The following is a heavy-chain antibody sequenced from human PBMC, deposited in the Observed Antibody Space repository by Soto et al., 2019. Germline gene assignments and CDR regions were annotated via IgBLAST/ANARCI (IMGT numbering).Heavy chain of an antibody. Sequence: SLRLSCSASGFTFSMFSMHWVRQAPGKGLEYVSGISSNGDSTYYADSVKGRFTISRDNSKNTLYLQMSSLRAVDTAAYYCVHPRSTVQIPPTWGQGTLVTVSS. J-gene: IGHJ5*02. CDR1: GFTFSMFS. CDR2: ISSNGDST. CDR3: VHPRSTVQIPPT. V-gene: IGHV3-64D*06. D-gene: IGHD4-17*01.